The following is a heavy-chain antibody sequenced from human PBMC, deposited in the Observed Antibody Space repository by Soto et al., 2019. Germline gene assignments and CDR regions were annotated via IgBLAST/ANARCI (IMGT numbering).Heavy chain of an antibody. J-gene: IGHJ4*02. CDR2: IYYNGNT. CDR1: GGSISNHY. D-gene: IGHD7-27*01. Sequence: QVQLQESGPGLVKPSETLSLTCTVSGGSISNHYWSWIRQPPGKGLEWIGYIYYNGNTNYNPSLTSRVTMSVETSKNQISMKLSSVTAADTAVYYCTRANYYSEYWGQGTLVTVSS. V-gene: IGHV4-59*11. CDR3: TRANYYSEY.